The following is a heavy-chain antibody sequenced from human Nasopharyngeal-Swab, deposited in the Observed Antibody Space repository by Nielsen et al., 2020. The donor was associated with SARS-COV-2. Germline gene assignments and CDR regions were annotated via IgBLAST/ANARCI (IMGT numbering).Heavy chain of an antibody. D-gene: IGHD1-26*01. Sequence: GGSLRLSCEASGFTFRAYWMHWVRQAPGKGLEWLSRTDNDGSGRIYADSVEGRFTVSRDNAKNTLYLQLNRLRAEDTAVYYCARGGWDHAFDIWGQGTTVTVSS. CDR3: ARGGWDHAFDI. CDR1: GFTFRAYW. J-gene: IGHJ3*02. CDR2: TDNDGSGR. V-gene: IGHV3-74*01.